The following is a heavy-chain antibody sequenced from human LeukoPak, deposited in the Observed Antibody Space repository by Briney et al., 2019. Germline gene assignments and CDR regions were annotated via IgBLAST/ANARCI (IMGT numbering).Heavy chain of an antibody. CDR1: GFTFTSYA. CDR3: VRTVYSSGSLGY. Sequence: GGSLRLSCSASGFTFTSYAMHWVRQAPGKGLEYVSAVNSNGDTTYYADSVKGRFTISRDNSKNTLYLQMSSLRAEDTAVYYCVRTVYSSGSLGYWGQGTLVTVSS. J-gene: IGHJ4*02. D-gene: IGHD6-19*01. CDR2: VNSNGDTT. V-gene: IGHV3-64D*06.